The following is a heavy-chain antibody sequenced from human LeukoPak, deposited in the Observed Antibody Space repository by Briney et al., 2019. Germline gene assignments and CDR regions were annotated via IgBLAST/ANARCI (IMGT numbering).Heavy chain of an antibody. D-gene: IGHD2-2*01. CDR3: ARVYCTSTSCYDDY. J-gene: IGHJ4*02. CDR1: GFTFSSYA. V-gene: IGHV3-48*01. CDR2: ISRSSSSM. Sequence: GGSLRLSCVASGFTFSSYAMNWVRQAPGKGLEWVSYISRSSSSMYYADSVKGRFTISRDNSKNTLNLQMNSLRAEDTAVYYCARVYCTSTSCYDDYWGQGTLVTVSS.